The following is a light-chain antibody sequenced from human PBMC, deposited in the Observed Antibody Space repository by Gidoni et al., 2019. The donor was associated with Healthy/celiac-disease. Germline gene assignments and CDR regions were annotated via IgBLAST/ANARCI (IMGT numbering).Light chain of an antibody. Sequence: DIQLTQSPSFLSASVGDRVTITCRASQGISSYLAWYQQKPGKAPKLLIYAASTLQGGVPSRFSGSGSGTEFTLTSSSLQPEDFATYSCQQLSSSPLTFGPXTKVDIK. CDR1: QGISSY. J-gene: IGKJ3*01. CDR3: QQLSSSPLT. V-gene: IGKV1-9*01. CDR2: AAS.